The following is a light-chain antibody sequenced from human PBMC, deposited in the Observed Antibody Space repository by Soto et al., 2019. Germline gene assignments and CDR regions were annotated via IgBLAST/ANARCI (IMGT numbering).Light chain of an antibody. J-gene: IGLJ2*01. Sequence: QSVLTQPPSVSAAPGQKVTISCSGSYSNIGNNYVSWDQQLPGTAPKLLIYDNNKRPSGIPARFSGSKSGASGTLAITGLQTGDEADYYCATWDSSMSGEVFGGGTKVTVL. CDR1: YSNIGNNY. V-gene: IGLV1-51*01. CDR2: DNN. CDR3: ATWDSSMSGEV.